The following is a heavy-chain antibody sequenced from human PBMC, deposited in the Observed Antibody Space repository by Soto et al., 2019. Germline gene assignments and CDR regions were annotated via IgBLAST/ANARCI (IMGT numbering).Heavy chain of an antibody. CDR3: ARDNDRLQLGGNYYYIMDV. Sequence: QVQLVQSGAEVKEPGSSVKVSCKASGGTFSSYAISWVRQAPGQGLEWMGGIIPLFRTPDYAQKFQGRVTITADEPTSTAYMELISPRFDDTAVYYWARDNDRLQLGGNYYYIMDVWGQGTTITVSS. V-gene: IGHV1-69*12. CDR1: GGTFSSYA. D-gene: IGHD4-4*01. CDR2: IIPLFRTP. J-gene: IGHJ6*02.